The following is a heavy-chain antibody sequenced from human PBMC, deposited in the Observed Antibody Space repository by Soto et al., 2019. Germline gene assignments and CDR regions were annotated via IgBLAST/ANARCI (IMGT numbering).Heavy chain of an antibody. Sequence: PGESPKISCKGSGYSFTSYWIGWVRQMPGKGLEWMGIIYPGDSDTRYSPSFQGQVTISADKSISTAYLQWSSLKASDTAMYYCARLYYYDSSGPGAFDIWGQGTMVTVSS. CDR3: ARLYYYDSSGPGAFDI. CDR1: GYSFTSYW. D-gene: IGHD3-22*01. J-gene: IGHJ3*02. CDR2: IYPGDSDT. V-gene: IGHV5-51*01.